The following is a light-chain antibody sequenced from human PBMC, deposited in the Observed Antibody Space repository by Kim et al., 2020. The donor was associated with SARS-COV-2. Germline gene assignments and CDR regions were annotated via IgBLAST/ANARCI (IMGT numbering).Light chain of an antibody. V-gene: IGKV1-5*03. CDR2: MAS. CDR1: RNIDTY. CDR3: QQYRTYPWT. J-gene: IGKJ1*01. Sequence: SASVGDRVTITCRASRNIDTYLAWYQQKPGKAPKLLIYMASNLKSGVPSTFSGSGSGTEFTLTTSNLQPDDFATYDCQQYRTYPWTFGQGTKVEI.